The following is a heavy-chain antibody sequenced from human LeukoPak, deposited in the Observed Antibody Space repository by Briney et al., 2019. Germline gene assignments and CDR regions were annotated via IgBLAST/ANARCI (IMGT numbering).Heavy chain of an antibody. D-gene: IGHD3-22*01. J-gene: IGHJ4*02. Sequence: VASVKVSCKISGYSLTELSMHWVRQAREQGLEWMGGFDSEDAKTIYAKSFKGRVTMTEDTSTDTVYMELSSLRAEDTAVYYCARDSPRITMIVVDDHPSDYWGQGTLVTVSS. V-gene: IGHV1-24*01. CDR1: GYSLTELS. CDR2: FDSEDAKT. CDR3: ARDSPRITMIVVDDHPSDY.